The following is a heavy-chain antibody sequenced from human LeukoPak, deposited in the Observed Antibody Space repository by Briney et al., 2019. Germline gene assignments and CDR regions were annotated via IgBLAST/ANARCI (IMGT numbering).Heavy chain of an antibody. CDR3: ARRLWSRGLFDY. D-gene: IGHD5-18*01. V-gene: IGHV4-31*03. J-gene: IGHJ4*02. Sequence: SQTLSLTCTVSGGSISSGGYYWSWIRQHPGKGLEWIGYIYYSGSTYYNPSLKSRVTISVDTSKSQFSLKLSSVTAADTAVYYCARRLWSRGLFDYWGQGTLVTASS. CDR1: GGSISSGGYY. CDR2: IYYSGST.